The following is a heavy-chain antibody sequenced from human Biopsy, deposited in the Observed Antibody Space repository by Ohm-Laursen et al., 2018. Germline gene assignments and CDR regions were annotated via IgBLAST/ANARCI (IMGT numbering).Heavy chain of an antibody. V-gene: IGHV4-31*03. CDR1: GVSINTGGYY. CDR3: TRAGGGKIYGL. D-gene: IGHD3-16*01. CDR2: IHYSGNT. J-gene: IGHJ4*02. Sequence: TPSLTCTVSGVSINTGGYYWTWIRQHPGTGLEWIGYIHYSGNTLYNPSLKSRLTISVDTSRNQFSLKLTSVTAADTALYYCTRAGGGKIYGLWGQGTLATVSS.